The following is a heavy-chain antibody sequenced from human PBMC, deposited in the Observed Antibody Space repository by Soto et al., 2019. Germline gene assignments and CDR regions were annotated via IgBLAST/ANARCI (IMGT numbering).Heavy chain of an antibody. V-gene: IGHV3-11*01. CDR1: GFTFSNYC. CDR2: ISSSGSTI. CDR3: ATKLYSCRDHVGFDY. D-gene: IGHD2-8*01. Sequence: GGSLRLSCAASGFTFSNYCMSLIRQSPGKGLEWVSYISSSGSTIYYADSVKGRLTISRDNAKNTLYLQMNRLRAEDTEVYSCATKLYSCRDHVGFDYWGQGTLVTVSS. J-gene: IGHJ4*02.